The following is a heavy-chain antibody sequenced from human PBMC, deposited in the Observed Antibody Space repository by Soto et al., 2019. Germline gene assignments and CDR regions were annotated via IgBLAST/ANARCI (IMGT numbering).Heavy chain of an antibody. D-gene: IGHD1-1*01. CDR1: GYSFTSYW. CDR2: IYPGDSDT. V-gene: IGHV5-51*01. J-gene: IGHJ6*02. Sequence: GESLKISCKGSGYSFTSYWIGWVRQMPGKGLEWMGIIYPGDSDTRYSPSFQGQVTISADKSISTAYLQWSSLKASDTAMYYXARLSGTPRGSYYYGMDVWGQGTTDTAP. CDR3: ARLSGTPRGSYYYGMDV.